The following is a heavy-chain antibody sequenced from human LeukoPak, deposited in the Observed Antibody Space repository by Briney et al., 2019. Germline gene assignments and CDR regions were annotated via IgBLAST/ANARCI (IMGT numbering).Heavy chain of an antibody. Sequence: GGSLRLSCAASGFTFSKYAMSWIRQAPEKGLEWVSAISPSDGNTFYADSVKGRFTISRDNSKNTLSLQMNSLRAEDTALYYCAKDSSVPYGITEWGQGTLVTVSS. CDR3: AKDSSVPYGITE. D-gene: IGHD4-17*01. J-gene: IGHJ4*02. CDR1: GFTFSKYA. V-gene: IGHV3-23*01. CDR2: ISPSDGNT.